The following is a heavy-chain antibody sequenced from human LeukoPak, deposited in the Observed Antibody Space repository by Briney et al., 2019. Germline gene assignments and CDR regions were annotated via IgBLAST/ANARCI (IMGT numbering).Heavy chain of an antibody. J-gene: IGHJ2*01. CDR3: ARHWVPRSSSWSAEGPHWYFDL. CDR2: IYYSGST. D-gene: IGHD6-13*01. Sequence: NSSETLSLTCTVSGGSISSYYWSWIRQPPGKGLEWIGYIYYSGSTNYNPPLKSRVTISVDTSKNQFSLKLSSVTAADTAVYYCARHWVPRSSSWSAEGPHWYFDLWGRGTLVTVSS. CDR1: GGSISSYY. V-gene: IGHV4-59*08.